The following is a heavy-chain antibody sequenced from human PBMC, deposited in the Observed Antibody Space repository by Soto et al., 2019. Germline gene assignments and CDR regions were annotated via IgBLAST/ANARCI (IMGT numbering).Heavy chain of an antibody. CDR3: ARVGASRFGELLGP. Sequence: GGSLRLSCAASGFTVSSNYMSWVRQAPGKGLEWVSVINSGGSTNCEDSGKGRLTISRNNSKNTLNLKINSLRAEDTAVYYCARVGASRFGELLGPWGQGTLVTVSS. CDR1: GFTVSSNY. CDR2: INSGGST. D-gene: IGHD3-10*01. J-gene: IGHJ5*02. V-gene: IGHV3-66*01.